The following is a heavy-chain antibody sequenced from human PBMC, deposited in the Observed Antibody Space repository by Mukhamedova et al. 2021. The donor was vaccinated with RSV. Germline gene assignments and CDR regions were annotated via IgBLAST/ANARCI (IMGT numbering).Heavy chain of an antibody. Sequence: IRQPAGKGLEWIGRIYTSGTTNYSSSLKSRVTMSVDTSKNQSSLDLSSVSAADTAVYYFARVGYDNSRNYYYYYMDVWGKGTTVT. D-gene: IGHD3-22*01. CDR3: ARVGYDNSRNYYYYYMDV. V-gene: IGHV4-4*07. CDR2: IYTSGTT. J-gene: IGHJ6*03.